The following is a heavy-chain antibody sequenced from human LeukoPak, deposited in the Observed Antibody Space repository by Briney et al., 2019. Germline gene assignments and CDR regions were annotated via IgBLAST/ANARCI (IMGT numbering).Heavy chain of an antibody. CDR2: ISVGGGST. Sequence: GGSLRLSCAASGFTFSSYAMSWVRQAPGKGLEWVSAISVGGGSTYNADSVKGRFTISRDNSKNTLYLQMNRLRAEDTAVYYCAKDSRTTYDSSWLYYFDSWGQGTLVTVSS. V-gene: IGHV3-23*01. D-gene: IGHD6-13*01. J-gene: IGHJ4*02. CDR1: GFTFSSYA. CDR3: AKDSRTTYDSSWLYYFDS.